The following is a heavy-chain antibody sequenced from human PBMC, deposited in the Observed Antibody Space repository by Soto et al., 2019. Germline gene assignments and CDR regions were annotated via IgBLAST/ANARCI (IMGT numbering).Heavy chain of an antibody. CDR2: INSDGSST. D-gene: IGHD3-10*01. CDR1: GFSFSNYG. Sequence: EVRLVESGGGLVQPGGSLRLSCVDSGFSFSNYGMHWVRQAPGKGLVWVSHINSDGSSTSYADSVKGRFTISRDNAKNTLYLQVNSLRVEDTAMYYCVRGGFKEYFHYMDLWGKGTTVTVAS. V-gene: IGHV3-74*01. J-gene: IGHJ6*03. CDR3: VRGGFKEYFHYMDL.